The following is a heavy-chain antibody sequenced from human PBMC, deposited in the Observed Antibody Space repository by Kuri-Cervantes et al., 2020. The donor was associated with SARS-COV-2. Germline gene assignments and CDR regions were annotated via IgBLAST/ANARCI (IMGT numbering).Heavy chain of an antibody. CDR1: GDSIRVSPYY. CDR3: AGPHRSCGWPFDS. V-gene: IGHV4-39*01. D-gene: IGHD6-19*01. J-gene: IGHJ4*02. CDR2: VYDSGGT. Sequence: SESLSLTCTVSGDSIRVSPYYWGWLRQPPGKGLEWLATVYDSGGTYTNQSLKSRVSISVDTSKNQFSLQLRSVTAADTAVYYCAGPHRSCGWPFDSWGQGTLVTVSS.